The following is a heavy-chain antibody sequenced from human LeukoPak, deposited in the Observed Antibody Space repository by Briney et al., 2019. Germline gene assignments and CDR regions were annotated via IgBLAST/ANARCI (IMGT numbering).Heavy chain of an antibody. CDR3: AVITILGVVTQPQFDY. V-gene: IGHV1-69*02. CDR2: IIPILGIA. J-gene: IGHJ4*02. Sequence: GASVKVSCKASGGTFSSYTISWVRQAPGQGLEWMGRIIPILGIANYAQKFQGRVTITADKSTSTAYMELSSLRSEDTAVYYCAVITILGVVTQPQFDYWGQGTLVTVSS. D-gene: IGHD3-3*01. CDR1: GGTFSSYT.